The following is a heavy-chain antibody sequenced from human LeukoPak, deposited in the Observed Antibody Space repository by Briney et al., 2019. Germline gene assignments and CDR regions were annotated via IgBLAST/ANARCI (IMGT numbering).Heavy chain of an antibody. J-gene: IGHJ2*01. CDR1: GYSISSGYY. CDR2: MYHSRST. V-gene: IGHV4-38-2*01. Sequence: PSETLSLTCAVSGYSISSGYYWGWIRQPPGKGLEWIGSMYHSRSTYYNPALKSRVTISTHTSKNQFSLNLSSVTAADTAVYYCARHGRAYWYLDLWGRGTLVTVSS. D-gene: IGHD1-26*01. CDR3: ARHGRAYWYLDL.